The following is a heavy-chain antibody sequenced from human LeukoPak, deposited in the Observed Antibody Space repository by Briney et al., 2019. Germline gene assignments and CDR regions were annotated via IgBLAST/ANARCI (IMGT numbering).Heavy chain of an antibody. CDR2: ISGSGGST. V-gene: IGHV3-23*01. CDR1: GFTFSSYA. D-gene: IGHD3-22*01. Sequence: GGSLRLSCAASGFTFSSYAMSWVRQAPGKGLEWVSAISGSGGSTYYADSVKGRFTISRDNSKNTLYLQMNSLRAEDTAVYYCAKNRLLNYYDSSGVFDYWGQGTLVTVSS. J-gene: IGHJ4*02. CDR3: AKNRLLNYYDSSGVFDY.